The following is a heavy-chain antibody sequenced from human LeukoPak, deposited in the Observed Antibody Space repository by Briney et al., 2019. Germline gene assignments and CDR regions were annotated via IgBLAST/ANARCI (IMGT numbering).Heavy chain of an antibody. CDR1: GFTFSSYA. Sequence: PGGSLRLSCAASGFTFSSYAMHWVRQAPGKGLEWVAVISYDGSNKYYADSVKGRFTISRDNSKNTLYLQMNSLRAEDTAVYYCARSYGLTSYCDYWGQGTLVTVSS. J-gene: IGHJ4*02. D-gene: IGHD4-17*01. CDR3: ARSYGLTSYCDY. V-gene: IGHV3-30-3*01. CDR2: ISYDGSNK.